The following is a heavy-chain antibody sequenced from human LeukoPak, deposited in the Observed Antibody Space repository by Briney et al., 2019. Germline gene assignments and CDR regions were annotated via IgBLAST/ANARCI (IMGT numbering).Heavy chain of an antibody. D-gene: IGHD2-15*01. V-gene: IGHV1-2*06. CDR1: GYTFTGYY. CDR2: INPNSGGT. Sequence: ASVKVSCKASGYTFTGYYMHWVGQAPGQGLEWMGRINPNSGGTNYAQKFQGRVTMTRDTSISTAYMELSRLRSDDTAVYYCARDVGYCSGGSCPIFDYWGQGTLVTVSS. J-gene: IGHJ4*02. CDR3: ARDVGYCSGGSCPIFDY.